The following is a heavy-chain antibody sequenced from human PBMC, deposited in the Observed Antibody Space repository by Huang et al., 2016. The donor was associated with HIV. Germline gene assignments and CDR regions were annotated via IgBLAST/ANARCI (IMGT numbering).Heavy chain of an antibody. D-gene: IGHD3-22*01. CDR2: INHSGNT. CDR3: AQRYNSRRDY. Sequence: QVQLEQWGAGLLKASETLSLTCAVYGGSFSGYYWNWLRQAPGKGLEGVGEINHSGNTNYNPSLKSRVNMSVDTSKSQFALYLTSLSAADTGTYFCAQRYNSRRDYWGRGTLVTVHS. J-gene: IGHJ4*02. CDR1: GGSFSGYY. V-gene: IGHV4-34*02.